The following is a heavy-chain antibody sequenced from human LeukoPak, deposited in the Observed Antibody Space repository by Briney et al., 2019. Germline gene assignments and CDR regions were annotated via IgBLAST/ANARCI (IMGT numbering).Heavy chain of an antibody. D-gene: IGHD2-2*01. Sequence: GGSLRLSCSASGFTFNTYGMIWVRQAPGKGLEWVSGISGSGGNTYHTDSVKGRFTISRDNSKNTLYLQMNSLRAEDTGVYYCARDGSRYCSSTSCSSGYYYYHMDVWGKGTTVTVSS. CDR1: GFTFNTYG. CDR3: ARDGSRYCSSTSCSSGYYYYHMDV. V-gene: IGHV3-23*01. CDR2: ISGSGGNT. J-gene: IGHJ6*03.